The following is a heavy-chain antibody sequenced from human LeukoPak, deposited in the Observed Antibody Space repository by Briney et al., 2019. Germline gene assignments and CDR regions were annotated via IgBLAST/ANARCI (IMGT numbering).Heavy chain of an antibody. CDR1: GYTFTVYY. Sequence: ASVNVSCKASGYTFTVYYMHLVRQAPRQGLGWMGWINPNSGDKNYAQKFQGRVTMTRDTSISTAYMELSRLRSDDTAVYYCARVPALKISHGFDYWGQGTLVTVSS. D-gene: IGHD4-17*01. J-gene: IGHJ4*02. CDR3: ARVPALKISHGFDY. CDR2: INPNSGDK. V-gene: IGHV1-2*02.